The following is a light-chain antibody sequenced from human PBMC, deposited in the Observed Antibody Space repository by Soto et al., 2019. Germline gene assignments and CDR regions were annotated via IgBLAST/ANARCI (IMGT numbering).Light chain of an antibody. CDR3: QSSDSSLSGAI. CDR1: SSNVGAGYD. J-gene: IGLJ2*01. V-gene: IGLV1-40*01. Sequence: QSVLTQPPSVSGAPGQRVTISCTGSSSNVGAGYDVYWYQQLPGKAPKLLIYGNSNRPSGVPDRCSGSKSGTSASLAITGVQAEDEAAYYCQSSDSSLSGAIFGGGTKLTVL. CDR2: GNS.